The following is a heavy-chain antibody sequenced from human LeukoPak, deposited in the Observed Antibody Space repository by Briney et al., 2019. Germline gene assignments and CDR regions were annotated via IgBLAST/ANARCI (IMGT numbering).Heavy chain of an antibody. CDR2: IIPIFGTP. CDR3: ASANSGSPAFSYMDV. Sequence: ASVKVSCKASGGTFRTHAISWVRQAPGQGLEWMGGIIPIFGTPTYAQRFQGRVTITTDDSTSTAYMELGSLRSDDTAVYYCASANSGSPAFSYMDVWGKGTTVTASS. V-gene: IGHV1-69*05. CDR1: GGTFRTHA. D-gene: IGHD3-10*01. J-gene: IGHJ6*03.